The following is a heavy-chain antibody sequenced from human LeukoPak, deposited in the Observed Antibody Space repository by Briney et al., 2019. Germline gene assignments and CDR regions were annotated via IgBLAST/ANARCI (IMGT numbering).Heavy chain of an antibody. CDR3: GRGDGYLVDH. J-gene: IGHJ4*02. V-gene: IGHV3-7*01. Sequence: GGSLRLSCVGSGFSFSDSWMTWVRRAPGKGLEWVANINQGGSERNHVDSVKGRFTISRDDARTSLFLQMNSLRAGDTGVYYCGRGDGYLVDHWGQGTLVTVST. CDR2: INQGGSER. D-gene: IGHD5-24*01. CDR1: GFSFSDSW.